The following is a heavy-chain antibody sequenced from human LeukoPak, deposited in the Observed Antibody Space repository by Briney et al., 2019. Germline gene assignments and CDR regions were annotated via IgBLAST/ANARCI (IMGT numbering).Heavy chain of an antibody. V-gene: IGHV3-30*18. J-gene: IGHJ4*02. Sequence: GRSLRLSCAASGFTFSSYGMHWVRQAPGKGLEWVTVISYDGSNKYYADSVKGRFTISRDNSKNTMYLQMNSLRAEDTAVYYCAKDHRHIVVVTAILDYWGQGTLVTVFS. D-gene: IGHD2-21*02. CDR3: AKDHRHIVVVTAILDY. CDR2: ISYDGSNK. CDR1: GFTFSSYG.